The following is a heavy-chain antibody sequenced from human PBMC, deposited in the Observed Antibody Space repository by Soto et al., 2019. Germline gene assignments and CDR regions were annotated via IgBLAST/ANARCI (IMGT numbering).Heavy chain of an antibody. Sequence: AETLSLTCTVSDDFISSYYWNWIRQPAGKGLEWIGRVSTNGATNYNPSLESRVTMSVDTSKNQFSLKLTSVTAADTAVYFCARADYEILTGSYAMDVWGQGTTVTVSS. CDR1: DDFISSYY. CDR3: ARADYEILTGSYAMDV. D-gene: IGHD3-9*01. J-gene: IGHJ6*02. V-gene: IGHV4-4*07. CDR2: VSTNGAT.